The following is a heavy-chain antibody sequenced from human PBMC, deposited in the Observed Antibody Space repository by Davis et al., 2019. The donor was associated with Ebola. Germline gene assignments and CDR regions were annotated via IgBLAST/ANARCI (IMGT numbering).Heavy chain of an antibody. CDR2: VILKSGAT. D-gene: IGHD4-11*01. V-gene: IGHV1-2*06. CDR3: ARGHNYAHEY. J-gene: IGHJ4*02. CDR1: GYTFTDYN. Sequence: ASVHVSRLASGYTFTDYNIHWMRQAPGQGLEWLGRVILKSGATNYAQTFQGRVTMTRDMSISTVYMELSSLRYDDPADYYCARGHNYAHEYWGQGTLVTVSS.